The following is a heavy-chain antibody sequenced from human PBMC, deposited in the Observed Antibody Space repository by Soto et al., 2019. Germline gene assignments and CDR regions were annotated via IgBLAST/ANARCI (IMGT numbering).Heavy chain of an antibody. J-gene: IGHJ6*02. Sequence: EVQLVESGGGLVLPGGSLSLSFQASGFTLIRSGMHWVRKPPGKGLVWVSRISSYGSDTHYADSVKGRFTISRDNAKNTLYLQMNSLRADDTAVYYCASNYAYAEGYYWYGIDVWGQGTTVTVSS. V-gene: IGHV3-74*01. CDR1: GFTLIRSG. CDR2: ISSYGSDT. CDR3: ASNYAYAEGYYWYGIDV. D-gene: IGHD3-16*01.